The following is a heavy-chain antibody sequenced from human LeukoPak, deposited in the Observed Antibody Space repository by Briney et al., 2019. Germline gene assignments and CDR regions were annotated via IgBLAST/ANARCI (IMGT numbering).Heavy chain of an antibody. CDR2: INHSGST. Sequence: SETLSLTCAVYGGSFSGYYWSWIRQPPGKGLEWIGEINHSGSTNYNPSLKSRVTISVDTPKNQFSLKLSSVTAADTAVYYCARGLGLRYFDWSKNWFDPWGQGTLVTVSS. V-gene: IGHV4-34*01. CDR1: GGSFSGYY. D-gene: IGHD3-9*01. J-gene: IGHJ5*02. CDR3: ARGLGLRYFDWSKNWFDP.